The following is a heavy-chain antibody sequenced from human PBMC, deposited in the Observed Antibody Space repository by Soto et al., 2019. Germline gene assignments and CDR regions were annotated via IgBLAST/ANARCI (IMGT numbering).Heavy chain of an antibody. D-gene: IGHD2-8*02. CDR1: GYTFTSYY. CDR3: ARHVLGAFDI. CDR2: INPSGGST. Sequence: ASVKVSCKASGYTFTSYYMHWVRQAPGQGLEWMGIINPSGGSTSYAQKFQGWVTMTRDTSISTAYMELSRLRSDDTAVYYCARHVLGAFDIWGQGTMVTVSS. V-gene: IGHV1-46*01. J-gene: IGHJ3*02.